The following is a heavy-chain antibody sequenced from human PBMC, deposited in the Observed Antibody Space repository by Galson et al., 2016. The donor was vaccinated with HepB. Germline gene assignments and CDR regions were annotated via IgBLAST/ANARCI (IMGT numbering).Heavy chain of an antibody. CDR3: AVYGNTRPSRSFGP. CDR1: GLTFSNNW. Sequence: SLRLSCAGSGLTFSNNWMTWVRQAPGRGLEWVAYINQDGSNKAYVGSVKGRFTVSRDNAKSSLYLQMNSLRVEDTAVYYCAVYGNTRPSRSFGPWGQGTLVTVSS. J-gene: IGHJ5*02. CDR2: INQDGSNK. D-gene: IGHD2-8*01. V-gene: IGHV3-7*03.